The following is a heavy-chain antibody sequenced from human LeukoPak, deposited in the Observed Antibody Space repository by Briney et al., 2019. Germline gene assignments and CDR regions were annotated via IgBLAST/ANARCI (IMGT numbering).Heavy chain of an antibody. V-gene: IGHV1-18*01. J-gene: IGHJ6*03. CDR1: GYTFTSYG. CDR2: ISAYNGNT. Sequence: ASVKVSCKASGYTFTSYGISWVRQAPGQGLEWTGWISAYNGNTNYAQKLQGRVTMTTDTSTSTAYMELRSLRSDDTAVYYCARDKPQESSSWWGYCYYYMDVWGKGTTVTVSS. CDR3: ARDKPQESSSWWGYCYYYMDV. D-gene: IGHD6-13*01.